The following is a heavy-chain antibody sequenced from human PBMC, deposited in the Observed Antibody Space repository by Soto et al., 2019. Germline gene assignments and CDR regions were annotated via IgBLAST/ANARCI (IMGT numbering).Heavy chain of an antibody. CDR3: AKGSGPCSGGSCYAPTDY. CDR1: GFTFSTYA. D-gene: IGHD2-15*01. Sequence: EVQLLESGGGLTQTGGFLRLSCAASGFTFSTYAMSWVRQAPGKGLEWVSAISGSGDTTYYADSVKGRFTISRDNSKNTLYLHRNSLRAEDTAVYYCAKGSGPCSGGSCYAPTDYWGQGTLVTVSS. V-gene: IGHV3-23*01. CDR2: ISGSGDTT. J-gene: IGHJ4*02.